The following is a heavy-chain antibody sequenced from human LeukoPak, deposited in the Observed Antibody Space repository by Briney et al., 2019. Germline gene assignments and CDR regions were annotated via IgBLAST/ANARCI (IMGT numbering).Heavy chain of an antibody. V-gene: IGHV3-53*05. D-gene: IGHD2-2*01. CDR3: ARDARHKYCSSASCYRGWFDP. Sequence: GGSLRLSCAASGFTVSSNYMSWVRHAPGKGLEWVSVIYSGGSTYYADSVKGRFTISRDNSKNTLYLQMNSLRSEDTAVYYCARDARHKYCSSASCYRGWFDPWGQGTLVTVSS. J-gene: IGHJ5*02. CDR1: GFTVSSNY. CDR2: IYSGGST.